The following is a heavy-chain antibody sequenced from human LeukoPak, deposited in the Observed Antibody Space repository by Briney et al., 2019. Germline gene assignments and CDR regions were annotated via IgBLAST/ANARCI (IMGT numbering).Heavy chain of an antibody. CDR1: GYTFTSYD. Sequence: ASVKVSCKASGYTFTSYDINWVRQATGQGLEWMGWMNPNSGNTGYAQKFQGRVTMTRNTSISTAYMELSSLRSEDTAVYYCARVSRGLAAAGMTYYFAYWGQGTLVTVSS. CDR2: MNPNSGNT. V-gene: IGHV1-8*01. CDR3: ARVSRGLAAAGMTYYFAY. D-gene: IGHD6-13*01. J-gene: IGHJ4*02.